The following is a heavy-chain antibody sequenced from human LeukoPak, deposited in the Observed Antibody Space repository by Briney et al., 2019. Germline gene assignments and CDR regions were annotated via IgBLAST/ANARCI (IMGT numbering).Heavy chain of an antibody. V-gene: IGHV4-39*01. CDR3: ARHVANYDYVWGSYRPPPSVAYFDY. D-gene: IGHD3-16*02. CDR1: GGSISSSSYY. CDR2: IYYSGST. J-gene: IGHJ4*02. Sequence: SETLSLTCTVSGGSISSSSYYWGWIRQPPGKGLEWIGSIYYSGSTYYNPSLKSRVTISVDTSKNQFSLKLSSVTAADTAVYYCARHVANYDYVWGSYRPPPSVAYFDYWGQGTLVTVSS.